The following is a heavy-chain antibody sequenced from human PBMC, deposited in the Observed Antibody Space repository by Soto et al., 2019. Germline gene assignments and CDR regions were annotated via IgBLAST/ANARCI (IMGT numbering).Heavy chain of an antibody. J-gene: IGHJ5*02. Sequence: ASGKVCCKASVYTFTSYGISWVRQAPGQGLEWMGWISAYNGNTNYAQKLQGRVTMTTDTSTSTAYMELRSLRSDDTAVYYCARVKGSGYHNWFDPWGQGTLVTVSS. CDR1: VYTFTSYG. D-gene: IGHD3-22*01. CDR3: ARVKGSGYHNWFDP. V-gene: IGHV1-18*01. CDR2: ISAYNGNT.